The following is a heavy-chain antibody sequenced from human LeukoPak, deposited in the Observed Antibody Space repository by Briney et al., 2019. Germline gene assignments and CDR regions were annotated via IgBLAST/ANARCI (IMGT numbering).Heavy chain of an antibody. V-gene: IGHV4-59*01. D-gene: IGHD6-13*01. CDR2: IYYSGST. Sequence: SETLSLTCTVSGGSISSYYWSWIRQPPGKGLEWIGYIYYSGSTNYNPSLKSRVTISVDTSKNQFSLKLSSVTAADTAVYYCARRVSSSWYEGYFDYSGQGTLVTVSS. J-gene: IGHJ4*02. CDR3: ARRVSSSWYEGYFDY. CDR1: GGSISSYY.